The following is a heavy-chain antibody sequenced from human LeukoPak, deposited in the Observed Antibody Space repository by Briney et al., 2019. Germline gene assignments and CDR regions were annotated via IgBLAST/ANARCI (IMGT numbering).Heavy chain of an antibody. V-gene: IGHV3-13*01. CDR2: IGTAGDT. J-gene: IGHJ3*02. D-gene: IGHD6-13*01. CDR3: ARSGQGAAAGPDAFDI. CDR1: GFTFSSYD. Sequence: GGSLRLSCAASGFTFSSYDMHWVRQATGKGLEWVSAIGTAGDTYYPGSVKGRSTISRENAKNSLYLQMNSLRAGDTAVYYCARSGQGAAAGPDAFDIWGQGTMVTVSS.